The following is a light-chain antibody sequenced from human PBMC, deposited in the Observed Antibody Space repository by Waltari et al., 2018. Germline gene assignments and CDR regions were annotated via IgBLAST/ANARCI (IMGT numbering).Light chain of an antibody. V-gene: IGKV3-15*01. CDR1: QSVSSN. CDR2: GAS. Sequence: EIVMTQSPATLSVSPGERATLSCRASQSVSSNLAWYQQKPGQAPRLLIDGASTRANGIPARFSGSGSGTEFTLTISSLQSEDFAVYYCQQYNNWPLTFGPGTKVDIK. J-gene: IGKJ3*01. CDR3: QQYNNWPLT.